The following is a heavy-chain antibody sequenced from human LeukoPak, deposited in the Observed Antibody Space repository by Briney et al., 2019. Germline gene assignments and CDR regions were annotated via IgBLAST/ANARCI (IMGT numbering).Heavy chain of an antibody. J-gene: IGHJ3*02. Sequence: SETLSLTCTVSGGSICSYYWSWIRQPPGKGLEWIGYIYYSGSTNYNPSLKSRVTISVDTSKNQFSLKLSSVTAADTAVYYCARDGYYYDSSGYYSLGAFDIWGQGTMVTVSS. CDR3: ARDGYYYDSSGYYSLGAFDI. CDR2: IYYSGST. V-gene: IGHV4-59*01. D-gene: IGHD3-22*01. CDR1: GGSICSYY.